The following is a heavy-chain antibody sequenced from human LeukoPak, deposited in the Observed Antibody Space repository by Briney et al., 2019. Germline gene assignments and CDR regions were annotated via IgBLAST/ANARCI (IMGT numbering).Heavy chain of an antibody. J-gene: IGHJ4*02. CDR1: GLAFSSYA. D-gene: IGHD3-3*01. CDR3: ADYGVSGVRNNFY. CDR2: ISVASNT. Sequence: GGSLRLSCAASGLAFSSYAMSWVRQAPGKGLEWVSTISVASNTFYADSVKGRFTISRDNSRNTVYLQMTSLRADGTAVYYYADYGVSGVRNNFYWGQGTLVTVSS. V-gene: IGHV3-23*01.